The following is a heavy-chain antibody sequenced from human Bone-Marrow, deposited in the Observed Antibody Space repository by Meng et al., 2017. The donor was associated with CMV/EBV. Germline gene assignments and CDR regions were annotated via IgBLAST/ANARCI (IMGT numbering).Heavy chain of an antibody. D-gene: IGHD1-26*01. CDR1: GFTFSSYG. Sequence: GESLKISCAASGFTFSSYGMHWVRQAPGKGLEWVAFIRYDGSNKYYADSVKGRFTISRDNSKNTLYLQMNSLRAEDTAVYYCAKGSGARMGAGDWGQGTRVTVSS. CDR3: AKGSGARMGAGD. V-gene: IGHV3-30*02. J-gene: IGHJ4*02. CDR2: IRYDGSNK.